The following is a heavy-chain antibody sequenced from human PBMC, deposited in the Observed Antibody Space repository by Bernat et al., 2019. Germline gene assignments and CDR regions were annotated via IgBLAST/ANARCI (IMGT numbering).Heavy chain of an antibody. V-gene: IGHV3-11*06. D-gene: IGHD4-17*01. CDR3: ARPADYGVKDWYFDL. CDR2: ISSSSSYT. CDR1: GFTFSDYY. J-gene: IGHJ2*01. Sequence: QVQLVESGGGLVKPGGSLRLSCAASGFTFSDYYMSWIRQAPGKGREWVSYISSSSSYTNNADSVKDRFTISRDNAKNSMYLQMNSLRAADTAVYYCARPADYGVKDWYFDLWGRGTLVTVSS.